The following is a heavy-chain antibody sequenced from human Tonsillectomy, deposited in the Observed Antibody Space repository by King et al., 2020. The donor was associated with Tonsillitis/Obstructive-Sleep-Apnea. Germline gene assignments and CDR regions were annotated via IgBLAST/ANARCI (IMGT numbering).Heavy chain of an antibody. CDR2: IYYSGNT. V-gene: IGHV4-39*01. CDR3: ARLDYSGSYYYSYYYMDV. CDR1: GDSISSRSYY. J-gene: IGHJ6*03. D-gene: IGHD1-26*01. Sequence: QLQESGPGLVKPSETLSLTCTVSGDSISSRSYYWGWIRQPPGKGLEWIVSIYYSGNTYYSPSLKSRVTISVDTSKNQFSLELSSVTAADAAVYYCARLDYSGSYYYSYYYMDVWGKGTTVTVSS.